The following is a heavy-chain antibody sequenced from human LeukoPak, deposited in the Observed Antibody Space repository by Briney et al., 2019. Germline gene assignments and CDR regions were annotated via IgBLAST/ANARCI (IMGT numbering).Heavy chain of an antibody. Sequence: ASVKVSCKASGYTFTGYYMHWVRQAPGQGLEWMGWINPNSGGTNYAQKFQGRVTMTRDTSISTAYMELSRLRSDDTAVYYCAREPTRDDYGDYAPGFDPWGQGTLVTVSS. CDR3: AREPTRDDYGDYAPGFDP. CDR2: INPNSGGT. CDR1: GYTFTGYY. D-gene: IGHD4-17*01. V-gene: IGHV1-2*02. J-gene: IGHJ5*02.